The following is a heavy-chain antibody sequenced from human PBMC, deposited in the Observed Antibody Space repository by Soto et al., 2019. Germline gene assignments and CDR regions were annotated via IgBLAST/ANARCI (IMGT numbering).Heavy chain of an antibody. CDR3: ARSRRGAYSSGWYSPSGYYNYGIDV. Sequence: GESLKISCKASGYSFTTYWIGCVRQMPGKGLEWMGIIYPGDSDNKYSPSLQGQVSISADTSISTAYLQWTSLKASDTAMYYCARSRRGAYSSGWYSPSGYYNYGIDVWGQGTKVTSP. CDR1: GYSFTTYW. D-gene: IGHD6-19*01. CDR2: IYPGDSDN. V-gene: IGHV5-51*01. J-gene: IGHJ6*02.